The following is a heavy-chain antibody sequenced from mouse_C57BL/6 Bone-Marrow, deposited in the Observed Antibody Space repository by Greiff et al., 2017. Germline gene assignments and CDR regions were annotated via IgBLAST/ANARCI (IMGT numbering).Heavy chain of an antibody. CDR1: GYTFTSYT. CDR2: INPSSGYT. Sequence: QVQLKESGAELARPGASVKMSCKASGYTFTSYTMHWVKQRPGQGLEWIGYINPSSGYTKYNQKFKDKATLTADKSSSTAYMQLSSLTSEDAAVYYCARDGTTVVGPYYFDYWGQGTTLTVSS. D-gene: IGHD1-1*01. CDR3: ARDGTTVVGPYYFDY. J-gene: IGHJ2*01. V-gene: IGHV1-4*01.